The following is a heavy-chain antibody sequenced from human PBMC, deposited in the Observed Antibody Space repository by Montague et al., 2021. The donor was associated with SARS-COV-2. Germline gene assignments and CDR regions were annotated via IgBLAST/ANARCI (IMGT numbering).Heavy chain of an antibody. D-gene: IGHD1-1*01. CDR3: AWAGSQRFFEF. CDR2: IRLPGGS. V-gene: IGHV4-34*01. CDR1: SGSLRNNY. Sequence: SETLSLTCTVTSGSLRNNYWSWIRKPQGKGLEWVGKIRLPGGSNSNPSPKVRVTISLATYNNKVSLTLNSVTAAATAVYYCAWAGSQRFFEFWGRGTLVTVSS. J-gene: IGHJ2*01.